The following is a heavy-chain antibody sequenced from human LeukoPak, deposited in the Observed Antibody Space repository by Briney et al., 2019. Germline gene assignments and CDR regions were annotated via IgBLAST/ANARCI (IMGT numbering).Heavy chain of an antibody. D-gene: IGHD3-10*01. CDR3: ASTGFGELFDYYYYMDV. CDR2: IIPIFGTA. V-gene: IGHV1-69*13. J-gene: IGHJ6*03. CDR1: RGTFNSFS. Sequence: ASVKVSCKASRGTFNSFSISWVRQAPGQGLEWMGGIIPIFGTANYAQKFQGRVTITADESTSTAYMELSSLRSEDTAVYYCASTGFGELFDYYYYMDVWGKGTTVTISS.